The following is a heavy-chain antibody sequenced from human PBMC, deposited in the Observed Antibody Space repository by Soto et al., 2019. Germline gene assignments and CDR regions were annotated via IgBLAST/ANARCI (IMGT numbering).Heavy chain of an antibody. J-gene: IGHJ6*02. Sequence: KPSETLSLTCTVSGGSISSGGYYWSWIRQHPGKGLEWIGYIYYSGSTYYNPSLKSRVTISVDTSKNQFSLKLSSVTAADTAVYYCARDRISSTSLLGAYYYGMDVWGQGTTVTVSS. D-gene: IGHD2-2*01. CDR3: ARDRISSTSLLGAYYYGMDV. V-gene: IGHV4-31*03. CDR2: IYYSGST. CDR1: GGSISSGGYY.